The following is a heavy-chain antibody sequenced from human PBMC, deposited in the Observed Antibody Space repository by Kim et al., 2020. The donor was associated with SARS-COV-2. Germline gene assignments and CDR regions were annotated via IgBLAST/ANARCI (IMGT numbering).Heavy chain of an antibody. V-gene: IGHV4-4*06. CDR3: ARAFSISGSYGAYAFDI. Sequence: LKSRVTMSVDTSKNQFSLKLSSVTAADTAVYYCARAFSISGSYGAYAFDIWGQGTMVTVSS. D-gene: IGHD1-26*01. J-gene: IGHJ3*02.